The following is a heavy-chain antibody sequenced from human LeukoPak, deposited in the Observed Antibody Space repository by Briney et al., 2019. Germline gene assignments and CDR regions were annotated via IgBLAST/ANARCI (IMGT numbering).Heavy chain of an antibody. J-gene: IGHJ5*02. CDR2: INHSGST. D-gene: IGHD5-12*01. Sequence: SETLSLTCTVSGGSISSGSYYWSWIRQPPGKGLEWIGEINHSGSTNYNPSLKSRVTISVDMSKKQFSLKLSSVTAADTAVYYCARVDIVATGEWFDPWGQGTLVTVSS. CDR3: ARVDIVATGEWFDP. V-gene: IGHV4-39*07. CDR1: GGSISSGSYY.